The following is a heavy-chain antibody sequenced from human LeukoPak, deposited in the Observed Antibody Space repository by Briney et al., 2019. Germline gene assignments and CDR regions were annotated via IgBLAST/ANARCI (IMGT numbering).Heavy chain of an antibody. V-gene: IGHV3-9*01. CDR2: ISWNSGSI. Sequence: GRSLLLSCAASGFSFDDYAMHWGRPAPGKGLGWVSGISWNSGSIGYADSVKGRFTISRDNAKNSLYLQMNSLRAEDTALYYCAKGGGYYLGGSLTTIFDYWGQGTLVTVSS. CDR1: GFSFDDYA. D-gene: IGHD3-22*01. J-gene: IGHJ4*02. CDR3: AKGGGYYLGGSLTTIFDY.